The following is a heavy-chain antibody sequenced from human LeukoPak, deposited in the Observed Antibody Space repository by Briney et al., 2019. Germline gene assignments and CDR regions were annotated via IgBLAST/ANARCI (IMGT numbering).Heavy chain of an antibody. V-gene: IGHV4-39*07. CDR1: GGSISSSSYY. J-gene: IGHJ4*02. CDR2: IYYSGST. D-gene: IGHD4-11*01. CDR3: ARSTVITPPYFDY. Sequence: SETLSLTCTVSGGSISSSSYYWGWIRQPPGKGLEWIGSIYYSGSTYYNPSLKSRVTISVDTSKNQFSLKLSSVTAADTAVYYCARSTVITPPYFDYWGQGTLVTVSS.